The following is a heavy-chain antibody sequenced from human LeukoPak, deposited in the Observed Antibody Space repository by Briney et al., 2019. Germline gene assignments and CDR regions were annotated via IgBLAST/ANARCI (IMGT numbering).Heavy chain of an antibody. V-gene: IGHV3-30*18. CDR3: AKITEWLSPYYYGMDV. CDR1: GFTFSDHY. Sequence: GGSLRLSCAASGFTFSDHYMDWVRQAPGKGLEWVAVISYDGSNKYYADSVKGRFTISRDNSKNTLYLQMNSLRAEDTAVYYCAKITEWLSPYYYGMDVWGQGATVTVSS. CDR2: ISYDGSNK. D-gene: IGHD3-3*01. J-gene: IGHJ6*02.